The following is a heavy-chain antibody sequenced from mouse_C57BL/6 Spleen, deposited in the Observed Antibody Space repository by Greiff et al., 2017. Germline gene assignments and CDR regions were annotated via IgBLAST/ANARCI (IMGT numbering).Heavy chain of an antibody. CDR2: IDPSDSET. CDR3: AHDGYYRYFDV. D-gene: IGHD2-3*01. Sequence: VQLQQPGAELVRPGSSVKLSCKASGYTFTSYWLHWVKQRPIQGLEWIGNIDPSDSETHYNQKFKDKATLTVDKSSSTAYLQLSSLTSEDSAVCDCAHDGYYRYFDVWGTGTTVTVSS. CDR1: GYTFTSYW. V-gene: IGHV1-52*01. J-gene: IGHJ1*03.